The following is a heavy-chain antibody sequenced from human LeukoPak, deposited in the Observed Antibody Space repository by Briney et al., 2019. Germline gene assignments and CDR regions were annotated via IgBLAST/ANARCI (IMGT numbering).Heavy chain of an antibody. CDR3: ARGAKRWLQFETSAGFDY. V-gene: IGHV1-46*01. J-gene: IGHJ4*02. D-gene: IGHD5-24*01. CDR2: INPSSGST. CDR1: GYTFTSYG. Sequence: ASVKVSCKASGYTFTSYGISWVRQAPGQGLECMGTINPSSGSTSYTQKFQGRVTMTRDTTTSTVYMELSSLRSEDTAMFYCARGAKRWLQFETSAGFDYWGQGTLVTVSS.